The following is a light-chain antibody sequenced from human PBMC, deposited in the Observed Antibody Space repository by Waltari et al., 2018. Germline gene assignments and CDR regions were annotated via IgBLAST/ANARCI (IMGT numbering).Light chain of an antibody. CDR1: YSNIGRNS. V-gene: IGLV1-47*01. CDR2: RDK. J-gene: IGLJ2*01. Sequence: QSVLTQPPSVSGTPGQTVTISCSGSYSNIGRNSVYWYRQFPRKAPQIGIYRDKGRPSGVADRFSGSKSGTSASLAISGLRSEDEAIYHCAAWDDSLHVVFGGGTKVTVL. CDR3: AAWDDSLHVV.